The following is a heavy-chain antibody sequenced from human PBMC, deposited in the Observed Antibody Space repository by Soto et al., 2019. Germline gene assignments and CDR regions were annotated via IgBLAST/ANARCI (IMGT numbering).Heavy chain of an antibody. J-gene: IGHJ4*02. CDR3: ARPSRGSIYVGLDY. CDR2: FDPEDGET. V-gene: IGHV1-24*01. CDR1: GYTLTELS. D-gene: IGHD2-15*01. Sequence: ASVKVSCKVSGYTLTELSMHWVRQAPGKGLEWMGGFDPEDGETIYAQKFQGRVTMTEDTSTDTAYMELSRLRSDDTAVYYCARPSRGSIYVGLDYWGQGTLVTVSS.